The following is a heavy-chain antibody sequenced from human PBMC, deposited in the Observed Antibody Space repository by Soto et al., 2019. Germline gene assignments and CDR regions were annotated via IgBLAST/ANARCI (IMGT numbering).Heavy chain of an antibody. CDR2: IYYSGST. J-gene: IGHJ6*03. CDR1: GGSISSGGYY. CDR3: ARAAREGYDIDDYYHCNMDV. V-gene: IGHV4-31*03. D-gene: IGHD3-9*01. Sequence: QVQLQESGPGLVKPSQTLSLTCTVSGGSISSGGYYWSWIRQHPGKGLEWIGYIYYSGSTYYNPSLKSRVTLPVDPSKNQFPLKLSSVTAADTAVYYCARAAREGYDIDDYYHCNMDVWVKGTTVTFSS.